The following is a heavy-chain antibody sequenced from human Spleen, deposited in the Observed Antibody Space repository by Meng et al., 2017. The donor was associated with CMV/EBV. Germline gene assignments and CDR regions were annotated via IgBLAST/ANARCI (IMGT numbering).Heavy chain of an antibody. D-gene: IGHD4-23*01. V-gene: IGHV3-30-3*01. J-gene: IGHJ5*02. CDR3: ARDYGGNSEWFDP. CDR2: KSYDGTDE. CDR1: GFTFNNFT. Sequence: GGSLRLSCEASGFTFNNFTIHWVRQAPGKGLEWVAVKSYDGTDEDYADSVKGRFTISRDNSRSTLYLQMNSLRTEDMAMYYCARDYGGNSEWFDPWAREPWSPSPQ.